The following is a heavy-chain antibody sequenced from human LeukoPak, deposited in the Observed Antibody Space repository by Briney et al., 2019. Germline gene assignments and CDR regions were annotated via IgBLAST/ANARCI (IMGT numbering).Heavy chain of an antibody. CDR2: MNPNSGNT. J-gene: IGHJ6*02. D-gene: IGHD3-3*01. Sequence: ASVKVSCKASGYTFTSYDINWVRQATGQGLEWMGWMNPNSGNTGYAQKFQGRVTMTRNTSISTAYMELSSLRSEDTAVYYCARPVNYDFWSGYYHQYYYYGMDVWGQGTTVTVSS. V-gene: IGHV1-8*01. CDR3: ARPVNYDFWSGYYHQYYYYGMDV. CDR1: GYTFTSYD.